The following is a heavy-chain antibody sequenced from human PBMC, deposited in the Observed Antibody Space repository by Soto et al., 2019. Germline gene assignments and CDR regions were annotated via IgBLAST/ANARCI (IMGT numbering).Heavy chain of an antibody. J-gene: IGHJ4*02. V-gene: IGHV1-18*04. CDR2: VSAYSGHT. CDR1: GYAFGGYA. D-gene: IGHD4-17*01. CDR3: ARPSGSYGDYAWSLAY. Sequence: QVQLVQSGAEVKKPGASVKVSCKASGYAFGGYAISWVRQAPGQGLEWMGWVSAYSGHTVYAQNLQGRVPMATETSTSTAYMELGSLTSDDTAVYYCARPSGSYGDYAWSLAYWGQGTLVTVSS.